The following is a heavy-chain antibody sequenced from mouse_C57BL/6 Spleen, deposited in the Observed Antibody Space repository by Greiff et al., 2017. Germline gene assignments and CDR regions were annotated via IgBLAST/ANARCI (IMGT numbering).Heavy chain of an antibody. V-gene: IGHV5-4*01. CDR3: AREGSGSSPYYAMDY. J-gene: IGHJ4*01. CDR2: ISDGGSYT. D-gene: IGHD1-1*01. CDR1: GFTFNNYA. Sequence: EVQLVESGGGLVKPGGSLKLSCAASGFTFNNYAMSWVRQTPEKRLEWVATISDGGSYTYYPDNVKGRFTISRANAKNNLYLQMSHLKSEDTAMYYCAREGSGSSPYYAMDYWGQGTSVTVSS.